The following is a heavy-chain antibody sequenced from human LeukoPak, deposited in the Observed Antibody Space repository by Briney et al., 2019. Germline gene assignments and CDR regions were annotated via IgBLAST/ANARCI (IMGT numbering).Heavy chain of an antibody. J-gene: IGHJ4*02. V-gene: IGHV3-53*01. Sequence: ETLSLTCGVSGGSISGTNWWSWVRQAPGRGLEWVSVIYKVGTTHYADSVKGRFTISRDNSKNTLFLQMNSLRAEDTAVYYCARVGGAAANYWGQGTLVTVSS. D-gene: IGHD6-13*01. CDR1: GGSISGTNW. CDR3: ARVGGAAANY. CDR2: IYKVGTT.